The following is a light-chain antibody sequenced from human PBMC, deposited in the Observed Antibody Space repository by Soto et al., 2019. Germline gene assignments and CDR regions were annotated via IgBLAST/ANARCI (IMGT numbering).Light chain of an antibody. CDR2: DVS. CDR3: CLYAVTFYV. Sequence: QSALTQPRSVSGSPGQSVTISCTGTNSDVGTYDFVSWYQQHPGKAPRLMILDVSERPSGVPDRFSGSKSGNTASLTISGLQAEDEADYYCCLYAVTFYVFGTGTKLTVL. CDR1: NSDVGTYDF. J-gene: IGLJ1*01. V-gene: IGLV2-11*01.